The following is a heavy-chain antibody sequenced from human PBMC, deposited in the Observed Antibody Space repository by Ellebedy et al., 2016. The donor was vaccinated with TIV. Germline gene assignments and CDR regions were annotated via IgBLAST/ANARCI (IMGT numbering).Heavy chain of an antibody. CDR1: GGSMTNYY. CDR3: AAYYGSGRINWFDP. D-gene: IGHD3-10*01. Sequence: MPGGSLRLSCTVSGGSMTNYYWSWIRQPPGKGLEWIGYGYIHYSGNTNYHSGSTNYNPSLQSRGIISVDTSRNQFSLKLNSVTAADTAVYYCAAYYGSGRINWFDPWGQGTLVTVSS. V-gene: IGHV4-59*08. J-gene: IGHJ5*02. CDR2: GYIHYSGNT.